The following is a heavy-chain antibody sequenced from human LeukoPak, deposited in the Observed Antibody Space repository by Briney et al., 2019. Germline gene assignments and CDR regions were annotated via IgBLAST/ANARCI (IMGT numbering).Heavy chain of an antibody. J-gene: IGHJ4*02. CDR3: TREASGYSYGLDY. CDR1: GFTFGDYA. Sequence: PGGSLRLSCTASGFTFGDYAMSWVRQAPGKGLEWVGFIRSKAYGGTTEYAASVKGRFTISRDDSKSIAYLQMNSLKTEDTAVYYCTREASGYSYGLDYLGQGTLVTVSS. V-gene: IGHV3-49*04. D-gene: IGHD5-18*01. CDR2: IRSKAYGGTT.